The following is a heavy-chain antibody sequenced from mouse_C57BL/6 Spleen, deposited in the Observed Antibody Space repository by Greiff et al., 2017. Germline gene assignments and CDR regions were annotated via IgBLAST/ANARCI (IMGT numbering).Heavy chain of an antibody. D-gene: IGHD2-4*01. Sequence: VQLQQSGPELVKPGASVKMSCKASGYTFTDYNMHWVKQSHGKSLEWIGYINPNNGGTSYNQKFKGKATLTVNKSSSTAYMERRSLTSEDSAVYYCARDPHYDYGYAMDNWGQGDSVTVS. V-gene: IGHV1-22*01. CDR2: INPNNGGT. CDR1: GYTFTDYN. J-gene: IGHJ4*01. CDR3: ARDPHYDYGYAMDN.